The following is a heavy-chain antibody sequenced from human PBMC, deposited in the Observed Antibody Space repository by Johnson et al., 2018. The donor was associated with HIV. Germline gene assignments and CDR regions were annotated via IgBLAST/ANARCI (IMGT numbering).Heavy chain of an antibody. J-gene: IGHJ3*02. CDR1: GFSFSHYY. CDR2: IYSGGST. CDR3: ARVSCSSTSCLGDGAFDI. V-gene: IGHV3-66*01. Sequence: EVQLVESGGGLVKPGGSLRLVCAASGFSFSHYYMSWIRQAPGKGLEWVSVIYSGGSTYYADSVKGRFTISRDNSKNTLYLQMNNLRAEDTALYYCARVSCSSTSCLGDGAFDIWGQGTMVTVSS. D-gene: IGHD2-2*01.